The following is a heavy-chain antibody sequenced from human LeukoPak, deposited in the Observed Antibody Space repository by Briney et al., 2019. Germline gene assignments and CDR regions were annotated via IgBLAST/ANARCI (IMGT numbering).Heavy chain of an antibody. J-gene: IGHJ4*02. V-gene: IGHV4-39*01. D-gene: IGHD3-3*01. CDR1: GCSISSSSYY. CDR3: ARLSLYYDFWSGYYLF. Sequence: SETLSLTCTVSGCSISSSSYYWGWIRQPPGKGLEWTGSIYYSGSTYYNPSLKSRVTISVDTSKNQFSLKLSSVTAADTAVYYCARLSLYYDFWSGYYLFWGQGTLVTVSS. CDR2: IYYSGST.